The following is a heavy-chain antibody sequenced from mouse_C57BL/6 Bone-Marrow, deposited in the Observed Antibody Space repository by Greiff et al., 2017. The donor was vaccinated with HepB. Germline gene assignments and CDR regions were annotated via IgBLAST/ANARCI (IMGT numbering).Heavy chain of an antibody. V-gene: IGHV1-50*01. CDR2: IDPSDSYT. J-gene: IGHJ3*01. Sequence: QVQLQQPGAELVKPGASVKLSCKASGYTFTSYWMQWVKQRPGQGLEWIGEIDPSDSYTNYNQKFKGKATLTVDTSSSTAYMQLSSLTSEDSAVYYCAREGDYYGPWFAYWGQGTLVTVSA. D-gene: IGHD1-1*01. CDR1: GYTFTSYW. CDR3: AREGDYYGPWFAY.